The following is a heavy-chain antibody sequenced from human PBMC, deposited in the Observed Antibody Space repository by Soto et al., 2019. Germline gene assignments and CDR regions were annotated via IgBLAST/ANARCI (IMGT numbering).Heavy chain of an antibody. Sequence: EVQLLESGGGLVQPGGSLRLSCAASGFTFSSYAMSWVRQAPGKGLEWVSAISGSGGSTYYADSVKGRFTISRDNSRNTLYLQMNSLRAEDTAVYYRAKGKGFYYYYGMYVWGQWTTVTVSS. V-gene: IGHV3-23*01. CDR3: AKGKGFYYYYGMYV. CDR2: ISGSGGST. J-gene: IGHJ6*02. CDR1: GFTFSSYA.